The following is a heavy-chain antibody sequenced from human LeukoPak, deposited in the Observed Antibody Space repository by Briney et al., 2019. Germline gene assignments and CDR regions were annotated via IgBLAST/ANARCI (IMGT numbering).Heavy chain of an antibody. CDR2: IYYSGST. Sequence: SDTLSLTCTVSGGSVNSGDSFWSWIRQPPGKGLDWIGNIYYSGSTNYNPSLQSRVTVSIDTSKNQFSLKVRSVTPADTAVYYCARKLGIAVGDYYYYGLDVWGQGTTVTVSS. CDR1: GGSVNSGDSF. J-gene: IGHJ6*02. V-gene: IGHV4-61*08. D-gene: IGHD6-19*01. CDR3: ARKLGIAVGDYYYYGLDV.